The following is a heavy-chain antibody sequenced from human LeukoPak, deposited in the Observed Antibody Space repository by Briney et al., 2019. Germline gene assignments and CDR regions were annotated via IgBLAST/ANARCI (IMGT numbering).Heavy chain of an antibody. J-gene: IGHJ6*02. CDR2: IKQDGGET. V-gene: IGHV3-7*05. Sequence: GGSLRLSCAASGFTFSSYWMSWVRQAPGKGPEWVANIKQDGGETYYVDSVKGRFTISRDKAKNSLYLQMNSLRAEDTAVYYCARSSKAESTRYSSGWYSGPPYYYGMDVWGQGTTVTASS. D-gene: IGHD6-19*01. CDR3: ARSSKAESTRYSSGWYSGPPYYYGMDV. CDR1: GFTFSSYW.